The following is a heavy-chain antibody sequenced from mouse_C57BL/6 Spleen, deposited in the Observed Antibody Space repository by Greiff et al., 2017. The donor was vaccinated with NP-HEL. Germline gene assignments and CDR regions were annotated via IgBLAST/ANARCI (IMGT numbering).Heavy chain of an antibody. Sequence: EVQLQQSGPELVKPGASVKISCKASGYTFTDYYMNWVKQSHGKSLEWIGDINPNNGGTSYNQKFKGKATLTVDKSSSTAYMELRSLTSEDSAVYYCARWYYGSSYDDWYFDVWGTGTTVTVSS. J-gene: IGHJ1*03. CDR3: ARWYYGSSYDDWYFDV. CDR1: GYTFTDYY. D-gene: IGHD1-1*01. CDR2: INPNNGGT. V-gene: IGHV1-26*01.